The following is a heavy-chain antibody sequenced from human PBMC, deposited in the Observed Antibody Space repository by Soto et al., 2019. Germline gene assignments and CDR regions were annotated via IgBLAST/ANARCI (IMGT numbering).Heavy chain of an antibody. CDR3: AKECEYSSGWERIDY. V-gene: IGHV3-23*01. J-gene: IGHJ4*02. CDR2: ISGSGIST. Sequence: EVQLLESGGGLVQSGGSLRLSCAASGFTFSSYAMSWVRQAPGKGLEWVSAISGSGISTYYADSVKGRFTISRDNSKNSLYLQMNSLRAEDTAVYYCAKECEYSSGWERIDYWGQGTLVTVSS. D-gene: IGHD6-19*01. CDR1: GFTFSSYA.